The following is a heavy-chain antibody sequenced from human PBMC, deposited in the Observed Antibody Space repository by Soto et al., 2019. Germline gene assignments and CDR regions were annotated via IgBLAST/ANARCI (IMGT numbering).Heavy chain of an antibody. V-gene: IGHV4-30-2*01. CDR2: IYHSGST. D-gene: IGHD3-22*01. CDR3: ARDSSGYFVDAFDI. J-gene: IGHJ3*02. CDR1: GGSISSGGYS. Sequence: QLQLQESGSGLVKPSQTLSLTCAVSGGSISSGGYSWSWIRQPPGKGLEWIGYIYHSGSTYYNPSLQSRVTISVDRSKNQFSLKLSSVTAADTAVYYCARDSSGYFVDAFDIWGQGTMVTVSS.